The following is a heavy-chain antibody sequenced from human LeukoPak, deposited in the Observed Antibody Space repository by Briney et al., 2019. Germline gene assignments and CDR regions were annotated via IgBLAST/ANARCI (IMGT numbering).Heavy chain of an antibody. J-gene: IGHJ4*02. V-gene: IGHV3-7*01. Sequence: GGSLRLSCSGSGFTFSDFWMTWVRQTPGKGLEWVANIKEDGTEKNLVDSVKGRFTISRDNSKNTLYLQMNSLRAEDTAVYYCARRRCYYYYDSSGYFDYWGQGTLVTVSS. CDR1: GFTFSDFW. D-gene: IGHD3-22*01. CDR2: IKEDGTEK. CDR3: ARRRCYYYYDSSGYFDY.